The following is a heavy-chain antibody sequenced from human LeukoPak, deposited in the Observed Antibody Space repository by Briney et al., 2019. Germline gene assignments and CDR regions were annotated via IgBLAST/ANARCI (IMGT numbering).Heavy chain of an antibody. J-gene: IGHJ6*02. CDR2: ISSSGSGGDT. Sequence: GGSLRLSCAASGVTLGTYAMSWARQAPGKGLEWVSGISSSGSGGDTYYADSVKGRFTISRDNSKNTLYLQVNSLRAEDTAVYYCARVYDSSGSYPHYYGMDVWGQGTTVTVSS. CDR1: GVTLGTYA. CDR3: ARVYDSSGSYPHYYGMDV. D-gene: IGHD3-22*01. V-gene: IGHV3-23*01.